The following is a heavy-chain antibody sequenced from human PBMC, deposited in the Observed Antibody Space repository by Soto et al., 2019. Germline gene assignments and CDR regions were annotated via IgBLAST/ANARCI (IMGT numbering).Heavy chain of an antibody. CDR1: GYTFTSYG. Sequence: ASVKVSCKASGYTFTSYGISWVRRAPGQGREWMGWISAYNGNTNYAQKLQGRVTMTTVTSTSTAYMELRSLRSDDTAVYYCARGDDSSDGSWTLYPAGYWGQGSLVTVSS. CDR3: ARGDDSSDGSWTLYPAGY. J-gene: IGHJ4*02. V-gene: IGHV1-18*01. D-gene: IGHD2-15*01. CDR2: ISAYNGNT.